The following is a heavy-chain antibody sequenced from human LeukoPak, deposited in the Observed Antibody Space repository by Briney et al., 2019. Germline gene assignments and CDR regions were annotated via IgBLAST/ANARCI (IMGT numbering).Heavy chain of an antibody. CDR2: ITGIVGST. J-gene: IGHJ4*02. V-gene: IGHV3-23*01. CDR1: GVTFSSYA. D-gene: IGHD3-22*01. CDR3: AKEVNYDSGGYYGGGYYFDY. Sequence: GGSLRLSCTASGVTFSSYAMSWVRQAPGKGLEWVSTITGIVGSTYYANSVKGRFTISRDNSKSMLYLRMNSLRAEDTAVYYCAKEVNYDSGGYYGGGYYFDYWGQGHLVTVSS.